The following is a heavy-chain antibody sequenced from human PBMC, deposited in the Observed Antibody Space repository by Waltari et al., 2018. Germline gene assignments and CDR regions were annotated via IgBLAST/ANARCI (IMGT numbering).Heavy chain of an antibody. J-gene: IGHJ4*02. CDR3: ARWRWHQSELDS. D-gene: IGHD1-26*01. CDR1: GFTLTPYS. V-gene: IGHV3-21*01. CDR2: IDTSGTSK. Sequence: EVQLVESGGGLVQPGGSLRLACAASGFTLTPYSMNWVRQAPGKGLEWVSSIDTSGTSKYYADSVKGRFTVSRDNAKNSMYLEMDSLRAEDTAVYYCARWRWHQSELDSWGQGTLVTVSS.